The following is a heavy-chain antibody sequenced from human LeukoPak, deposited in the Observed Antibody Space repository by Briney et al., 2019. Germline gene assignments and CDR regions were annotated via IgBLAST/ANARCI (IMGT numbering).Heavy chain of an antibody. CDR1: GYTFTGYY. Sequence: GASVKVSCKASGYTFTGYYMHWVRQAPGQGLEWMGWMNPNSGNTGYAQKFQGRVTITRNTSISTAYMELSSLRSEDTAVYYCARGLRGIVVVPAAIGGCWFDPWGQGTLVTVSS. J-gene: IGHJ5*02. CDR2: MNPNSGNT. V-gene: IGHV1-8*03. CDR3: ARGLRGIVVVPAAIGGCWFDP. D-gene: IGHD2-2*01.